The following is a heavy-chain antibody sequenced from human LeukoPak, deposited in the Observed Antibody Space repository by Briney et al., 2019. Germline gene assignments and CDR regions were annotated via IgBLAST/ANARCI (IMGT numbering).Heavy chain of an antibody. CDR1: GGSISSSSYY. Sequence: SSETLSLTCTVSGGSISSSSYYWGWIRQPPGKGLEWIGSIYYSGSTYYNPSLKSRVTISVDTSKNQFSLKLSSVTAADTAVYYCARRAAYGDHFDYWGQGTLVTVSS. CDR3: ARRAAYGDHFDY. J-gene: IGHJ4*02. D-gene: IGHD4-17*01. CDR2: IYYSGST. V-gene: IGHV4-39*01.